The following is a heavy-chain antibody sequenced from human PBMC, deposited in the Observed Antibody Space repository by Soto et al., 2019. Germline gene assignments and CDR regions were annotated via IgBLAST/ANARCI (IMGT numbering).Heavy chain of an antibody. D-gene: IGHD1-1*01. CDR3: VRGDNWNDEASDY. Sequence: QVQLVESGGGVVQPGRSLRLSCAAPGFMFSNHGMHWVRQAPGKGLEWVAVIWSDGNNRYYADSVKGRFTISRDNSKNSVYLQMNSLRGEDTAVYYCVRGDNWNDEASDYWGQGTLVTVSS. J-gene: IGHJ4*02. CDR1: GFMFSNHG. CDR2: IWSDGNNR. V-gene: IGHV3-33*01.